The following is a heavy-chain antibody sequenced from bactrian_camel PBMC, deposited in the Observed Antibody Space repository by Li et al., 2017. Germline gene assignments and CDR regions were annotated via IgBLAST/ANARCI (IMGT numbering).Heavy chain of an antibody. D-gene: IGHD1*01. CDR1: GSTHRLGI. CDR3: AADSVSWACKVDDDFPW. J-gene: IGHJ6*01. Sequence: QLVESGGGSVQTGGSLRLSCAASGSTHRLGIMGWFRQAPGKQREGVATIYNGVGTTRYADSVKGRFTISQDSGNKLYLQMNNLKSEDTAVYYCAADSVSWACKVDDDFPWWGQGTQVTVS. CDR2: IYNGVGTT. V-gene: IGHV3S54*01.